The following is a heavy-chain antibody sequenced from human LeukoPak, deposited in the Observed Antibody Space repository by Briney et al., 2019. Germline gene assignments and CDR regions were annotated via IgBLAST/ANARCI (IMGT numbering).Heavy chain of an antibody. CDR3: ARDRGYYDSSGYRPFDY. J-gene: IGHJ4*02. CDR1: GFTFSRYW. CDR2: IKKDGSEK. V-gene: IGHV3-7*01. D-gene: IGHD3-22*01. Sequence: PGGSLRLSCAASGFTFSRYWMSWVCQAPGKGLEWVANIKKDGSEKYYVDSVKGRFTISRDNAKNSLYLQMNSLRAEDTAVYYCARDRGYYDSSGYRPFDYWGQGTLVTVSS.